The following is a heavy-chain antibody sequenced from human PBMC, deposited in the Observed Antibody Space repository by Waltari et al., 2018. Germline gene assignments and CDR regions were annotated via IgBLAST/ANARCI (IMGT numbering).Heavy chain of an antibody. CDR3: ARVVHGGFGHYYFDD. J-gene: IGHJ4*02. V-gene: IGHV4-59*01. CDR2: IYYSGRT. CDR1: GGSISCYY. Sequence: QVQLQESGPGLVKPSETLSLTCTVSGGSISCYYWGWIRQPPGKGLEWIGYIYYSGRTNYTPSRKSRGTISVDTSKNQFSLKRSSVTAADTAVYYCARVVHGGFGHYYFDDWGQGTLVTVSS. D-gene: IGHD3-10*01.